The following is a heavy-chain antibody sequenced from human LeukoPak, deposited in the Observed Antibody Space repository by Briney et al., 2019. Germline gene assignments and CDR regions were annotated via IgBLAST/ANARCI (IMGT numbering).Heavy chain of an antibody. CDR3: ASLGTLVP. CDR2: IKYDGSAT. CDR1: GFTFSNYW. D-gene: IGHD3-9*01. V-gene: IGHV3-74*01. J-gene: IGHJ5*02. Sequence: HTGGSLRLSGAASGFTFSNYWMHWIRQVPGKGLVWVSHIKYDGSATNYADSVKGRFTISRDNAKNTLYLQMNSLRAEDTAVYYCASLGTLVPWGQGTLVTVSS.